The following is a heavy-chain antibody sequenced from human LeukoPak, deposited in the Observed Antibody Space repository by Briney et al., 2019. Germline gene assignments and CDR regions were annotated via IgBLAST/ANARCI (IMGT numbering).Heavy chain of an antibody. Sequence: ASVKVSCKASGYTFTSYGISWVRQAPGQGLEWMGWISAYNGNTNYAQKLQGRVTMTTDTSTSTAYMELRSLRSDDTAVYYCARVITIFGVVSNYFDYWGQGTLVTVSS. V-gene: IGHV1-18*01. D-gene: IGHD3-3*01. CDR2: ISAYNGNT. CDR1: GYTFTSYG. CDR3: ARVITIFGVVSNYFDY. J-gene: IGHJ4*02.